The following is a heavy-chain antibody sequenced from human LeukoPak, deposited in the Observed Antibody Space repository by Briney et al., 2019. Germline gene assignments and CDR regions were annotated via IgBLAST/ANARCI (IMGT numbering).Heavy chain of an antibody. CDR3: AGVPMVRGVIMEDYYYYYMDV. J-gene: IGHJ6*03. CDR1: GGSIRSYY. D-gene: IGHD3-10*01. Sequence: SETLSLTCTVSGGSIRSYYWSWIRQPAGKGLEWIGRIYTSGSTNYNPSLKSRVTISVDTSKNQFSLKLSSVTAADTAVYYCAGVPMVRGVIMEDYYYYYMDVWGKGTTVTVSS. V-gene: IGHV4-4*07. CDR2: IYTSGST.